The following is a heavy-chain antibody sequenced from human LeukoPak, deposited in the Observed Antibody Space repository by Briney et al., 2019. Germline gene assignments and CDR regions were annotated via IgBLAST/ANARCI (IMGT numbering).Heavy chain of an antibody. CDR2: VSAYNGNT. CDR1: GYTFTSDS. Sequence: ASVKVSCKASGYTFTSDSITWVRQAPGQGLEWMGWVSAYNGNTNYAQNLQGRVTMTTDTSTNTAYMELRSLRSDDTAVYYCARDTGYWGQGILVTVSS. CDR3: ARDTGY. V-gene: IGHV1-18*01. D-gene: IGHD1-14*01. J-gene: IGHJ4*02.